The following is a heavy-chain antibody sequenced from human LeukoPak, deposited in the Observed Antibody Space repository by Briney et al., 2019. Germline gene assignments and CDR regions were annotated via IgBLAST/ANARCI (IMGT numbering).Heavy chain of an antibody. J-gene: IGHJ5*02. Sequence: PSETLSLTCTVSGGPISSYYWSWIRQPAGKGLEWIGRIYTSGSTNYNPSLKSRVTMSVDTSKNQFSLKLSSVTAADTAVYYCARDAGGGRDNWFDPWGQGTLVTVSS. D-gene: IGHD2-15*01. CDR3: ARDAGGGRDNWFDP. V-gene: IGHV4-4*07. CDR2: IYTSGST. CDR1: GGPISSYY.